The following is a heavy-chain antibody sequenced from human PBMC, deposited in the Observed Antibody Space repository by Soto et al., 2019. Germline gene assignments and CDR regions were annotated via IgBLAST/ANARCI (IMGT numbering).Heavy chain of an antibody. J-gene: IGHJ4*02. CDR3: ARGPRFGEPIEY. D-gene: IGHD3-10*01. V-gene: IGHV3-53*02. CDR1: GLSVSSYY. Sequence: EVHLVETGGGVIRPGGSLRLSCAASGLSVSSYYISLVRQAPGKGLEWVSVIYGGGSTYYVDSVKGRFTISRDNSKTTVHLQMNSLRAEDTAVYYCARGPRFGEPIEYWGQGTLVTVSS. CDR2: IYGGGST.